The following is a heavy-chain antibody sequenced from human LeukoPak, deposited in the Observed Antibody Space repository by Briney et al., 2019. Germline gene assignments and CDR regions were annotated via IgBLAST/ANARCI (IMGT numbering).Heavy chain of an antibody. J-gene: IGHJ5*02. V-gene: IGHV1-8*03. CDR1: GYTFTTYD. CDR2: MNPNSGNT. Sequence: ASVKVSCEASGYTFTTYDINWLRQATGQGLEGMGWMNPNSGNTNYAHKFQGRVTFTRNTSISTAYMELSSLRSDDTAVYYCARLCGDYGGDWFDPWGQGTLVTVSS. CDR3: ARLCGDYGGDWFDP. D-gene: IGHD4-17*01.